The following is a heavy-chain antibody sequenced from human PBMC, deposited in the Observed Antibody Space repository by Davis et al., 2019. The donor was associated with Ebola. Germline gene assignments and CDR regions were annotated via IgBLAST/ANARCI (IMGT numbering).Heavy chain of an antibody. Sequence: GGSLRLSCAASGFALSSHAMSWVRQAPEKGLEWVSAISGHGDITHYADSVKGRFTISRDNSKNTLYLQMNSLRAEDTALYYCAKEVSIFSYGMDVWGQGTTVTVSS. V-gene: IGHV3-23*01. D-gene: IGHD3-3*01. CDR1: GFALSSHA. CDR3: AKEVSIFSYGMDV. J-gene: IGHJ6*02. CDR2: ISGHGDIT.